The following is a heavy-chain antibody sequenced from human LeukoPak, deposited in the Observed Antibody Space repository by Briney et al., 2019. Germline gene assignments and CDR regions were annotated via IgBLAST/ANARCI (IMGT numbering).Heavy chain of an antibody. V-gene: IGHV4-34*01. Sequence: SETLSLTCAVYGGSFSGYYWGWIRQPPGKGLEWIGEINHSGSTNYNPSLKSRVTISVDTFKNQFSLKLSPVTAADTAVYYCARAGRPGIAAAGKIWFDPWGQGTLVTVSS. CDR1: GGSFSGYY. CDR3: ARAGRPGIAAAGKIWFDP. J-gene: IGHJ5*02. D-gene: IGHD6-13*01. CDR2: INHSGST.